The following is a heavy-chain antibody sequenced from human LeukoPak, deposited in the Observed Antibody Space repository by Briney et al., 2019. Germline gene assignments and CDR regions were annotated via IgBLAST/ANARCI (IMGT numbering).Heavy chain of an antibody. CDR3: ARGSAYYYDSSGFSYCDY. V-gene: IGHV3-30-3*01. J-gene: IGHJ4*02. CDR2: ISFDGSKE. CDR1: GFRFSNYA. D-gene: IGHD3-22*01. Sequence: GRSLRLSCAASGFRFSNYAMHWVRQAPGKGLEWVAVISFDGSKEDYADSVKGRFTISRDNSKNTLYVQLNSLSVEDTAVYYCARGSAYYYDSSGFSYCDYWGPGTLVTVSS.